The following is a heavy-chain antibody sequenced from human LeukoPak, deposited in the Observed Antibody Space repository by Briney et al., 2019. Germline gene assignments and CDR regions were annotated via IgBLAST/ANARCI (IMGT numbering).Heavy chain of an antibody. CDR1: GFTFSSFW. Sequence: GGSLRLSCAASGFTFSSFWMSWVRQAPGKGLEWVAHIKQDGSEKYYVDSVKGRFTISRDNAKSSLYLQMNSLRAEDTALYYCARDRYCSSTSCYTREGDYFDYWGQGTLVPVSS. CDR2: IKQDGSEK. CDR3: ARDRYCSSTSCYTREGDYFDY. D-gene: IGHD2-2*02. J-gene: IGHJ4*02. V-gene: IGHV3-7*01.